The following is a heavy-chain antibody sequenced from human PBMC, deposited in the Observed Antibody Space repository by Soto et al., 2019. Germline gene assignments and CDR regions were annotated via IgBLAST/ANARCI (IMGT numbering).Heavy chain of an antibody. CDR2: IIPIFGTA. V-gene: IGHV1-69*13. CDR1: GGTFSSYT. Sequence: SVKVSCKASGGTFSSYTISWVRQAPGQGLEWMGGIIPIFGTANYAQKFQGRVTITADESTSTAYMELSSLRSEDTAVYYCARSPQNYCSGGSCYVYGMEVWGQGTTVTVSS. CDR3: ARSPQNYCSGGSCYVYGMEV. D-gene: IGHD2-15*01. J-gene: IGHJ6*02.